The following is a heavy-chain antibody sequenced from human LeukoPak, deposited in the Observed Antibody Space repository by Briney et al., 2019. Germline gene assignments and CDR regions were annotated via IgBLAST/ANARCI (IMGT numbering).Heavy chain of an antibody. Sequence: GSLRLSFAASGSTFNTDAMTWVRRAPGNRLEWISYISSGSTTTYYADSVRGRFTVSRDNTKKSLYLQMNSLRAEDTAIYYCVRDLYYDSVSWGQGTLVTVSS. CDR3: VRDLYYDSVS. J-gene: IGHJ4*02. V-gene: IGHV3-48*03. CDR2: ISSGSTTT. CDR1: GSTFNTDA. D-gene: IGHD3-22*01.